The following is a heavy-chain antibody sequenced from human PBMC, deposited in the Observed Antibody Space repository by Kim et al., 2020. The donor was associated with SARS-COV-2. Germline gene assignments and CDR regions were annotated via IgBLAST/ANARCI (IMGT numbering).Heavy chain of an antibody. D-gene: IGHD3-22*01. J-gene: IGHJ2*01. Sequence: RFTISRDKAKNSLYLQMNSLRAEDTAVYYCARSLRITMIVVVTRDWYFDLWGRGTLVTVSS. CDR3: ARSLRITMIVVVTRDWYFDL. V-gene: IGHV3-48*03.